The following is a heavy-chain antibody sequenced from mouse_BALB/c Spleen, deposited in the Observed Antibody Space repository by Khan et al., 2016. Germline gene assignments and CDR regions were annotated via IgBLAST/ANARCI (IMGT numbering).Heavy chain of an antibody. D-gene: IGHD2-3*01. CDR1: GYSITSDYA. J-gene: IGHJ3*01. CDR3: AYDGYYAWFPY. Sequence: EVQLQESGPGLVKPSQSLSLTCTVTGYSITSDYAWNWIRQFPGNKLEWMGYISYSGITSYNPSLKSRISINRDTSKNQFVLQLISVTTEDTATYYCAYDGYYAWFPYWGQGTLVTVSA. V-gene: IGHV3-2*02. CDR2: ISYSGIT.